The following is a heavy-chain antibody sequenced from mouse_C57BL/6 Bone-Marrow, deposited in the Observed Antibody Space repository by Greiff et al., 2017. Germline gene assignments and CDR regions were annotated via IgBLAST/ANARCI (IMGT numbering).Heavy chain of an antibody. CDR2: IYSGNSDN. CDR1: GYTFTSYW. Sequence: EVQLQQSGTVLARPGASVKMSCKTSGYTFTSYWMHWVKQRPGQGLEWIGAIYSGNSDNSYNQKFKGKAKLPAVTSASTAYRQLSSLTSEDSAVYYCARSAQATAWFAYWGQGTLVTVSA. CDR3: ARSAQATAWFAY. D-gene: IGHD3-2*02. V-gene: IGHV1-5*01. J-gene: IGHJ3*01.